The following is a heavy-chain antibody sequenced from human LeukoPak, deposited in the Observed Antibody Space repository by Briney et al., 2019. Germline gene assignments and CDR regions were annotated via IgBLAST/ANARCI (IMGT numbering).Heavy chain of an antibody. V-gene: IGHV3-74*03. D-gene: IGHD6-13*01. Sequence: GGSLRLSCAASGFSISSNWIHCGRQAPREGPVGVSRINSYGRSTMCADSVKGRLTISRDNAKNTVYLQMNSLRAEDTAVYYCVVEKAAAGGFDYWGQGTLVTVSS. CDR2: INSYGRST. CDR3: VVEKAAAGGFDY. CDR1: GFSISSNW. J-gene: IGHJ4*02.